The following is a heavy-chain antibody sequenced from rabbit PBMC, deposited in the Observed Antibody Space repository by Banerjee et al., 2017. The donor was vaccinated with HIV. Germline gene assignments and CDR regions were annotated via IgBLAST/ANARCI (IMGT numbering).Heavy chain of an antibody. CDR1: GFTISSRYY. CDR3: AGDPWSGWNL. J-gene: IGHJ4*01. V-gene: IGHV1S45*01. Sequence: QEQLEESGGDLVKPEGSLTLTCTASGFTISSRYYMCWVRQAPGKGLEWIACIYAGDGNTYYASWAKGRFTISKTSSTTVALQMTSLTAADTATYFCAGDPWSGWNLWGQGTLVTVS. D-gene: IGHD4-1*01. CDR2: IYAGDGNT.